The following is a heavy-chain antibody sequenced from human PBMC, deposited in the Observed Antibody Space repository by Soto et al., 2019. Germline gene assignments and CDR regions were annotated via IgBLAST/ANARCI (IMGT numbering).Heavy chain of an antibody. CDR2: ISSSSSYI. V-gene: IGHV3-21*01. J-gene: IGHJ4*02. CDR1: GFTFSSYS. D-gene: IGHD1-26*01. CDR3: AREQSGSSRDPEGFDY. Sequence: GGSLRLSCAASGFTFSSYSMNWVRQAPGKGLEWVSSISSSSSYIYYADSVKGRFTISRDNAKNSLYLQMNSLRAEDTAVYYCAREQSGSSRDPEGFDYWGQGILVTVSS.